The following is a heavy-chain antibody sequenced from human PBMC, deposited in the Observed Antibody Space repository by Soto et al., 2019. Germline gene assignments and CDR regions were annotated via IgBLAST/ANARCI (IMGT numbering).Heavy chain of an antibody. Sequence: QVTLKESGPVLVKPKETLTLTCTVSGFSLSNARMGVSWIRQPPGKALEWLAHIFSNDEKSYSTSLKSRLTISKDTSKSQVVLTMTNMDPVDTATYYCARAATTYYYYYYMDVWGKGTTVTVSS. CDR3: ARAATTYYYYYYMDV. CDR1: GFSLSNARMG. J-gene: IGHJ6*03. D-gene: IGHD6-25*01. V-gene: IGHV2-26*01. CDR2: IFSNDEK.